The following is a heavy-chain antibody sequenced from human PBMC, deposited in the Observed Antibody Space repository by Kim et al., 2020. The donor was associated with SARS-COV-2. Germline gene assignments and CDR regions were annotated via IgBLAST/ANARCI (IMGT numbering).Heavy chain of an antibody. Sequence: SETLSLTCAVYGGSFSGFYWSWIRQPPGRGLEWIGEINHSGRTNNNPSLKSRVTISVDTSKNQFPLKLTSVTAADTAVYYCARRVSNTSCSGSHYCDLWG. CDR1: GGSFSGFY. D-gene: IGHD3-10*02. CDR3: ARRVSNTSCSGSHYCDL. V-gene: IGHV4-34*01. CDR2: INHSGRT. J-gene: IGHJ2*01.